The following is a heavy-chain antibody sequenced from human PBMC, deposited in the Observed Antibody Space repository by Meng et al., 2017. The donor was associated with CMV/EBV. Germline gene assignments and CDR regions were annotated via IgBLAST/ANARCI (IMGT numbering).Heavy chain of an antibody. CDR2: IKSKADGGTT. J-gene: IGHJ4*02. CDR1: ITFSYAW. D-gene: IGHD2-2*01. Sequence: ITFSYAWMSWVRPAPGKGLEWVGHIKSKADGGTTDYAAPVKSRFSISREDSKNTLYLQMNSLKSEDTAVYYCTTGGLYCSRTRGHLGWGQGTLVTVSS. CDR3: TTGGLYCSRTRGHLG. V-gene: IGHV3-15*01.